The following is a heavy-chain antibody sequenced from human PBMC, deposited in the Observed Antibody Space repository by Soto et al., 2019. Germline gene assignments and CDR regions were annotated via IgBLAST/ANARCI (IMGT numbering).Heavy chain of an antibody. Sequence: SETLSLTCTVSGGSISSYYWSWIRQHPGKGLEWIGYIYYSGSTYYNPSLKSRVTISVDTSKNQFSLKLSSVTAADTAVYYCARTIHPSGSYQEYYYYYYMDVWGKGTTVTVSS. J-gene: IGHJ6*03. CDR1: GGSISSYY. CDR2: IYYSGST. CDR3: ARTIHPSGSYQEYYYYYYMDV. V-gene: IGHV4-59*06. D-gene: IGHD3-10*01.